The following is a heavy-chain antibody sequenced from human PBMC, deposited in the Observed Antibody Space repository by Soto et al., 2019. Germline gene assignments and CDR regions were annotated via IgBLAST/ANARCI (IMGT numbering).Heavy chain of an antibody. Sequence: SVKVSCKASGFSFTSSAVQWVRQARGQRLEWIGWIVVGSDNTNYAQKFQERVTITRDMSTSTAYMELSSLRSEDTAVYYCAAVPTAAFHPVLWFGELLYYFYDWGQGTTVTVSS. D-gene: IGHD3-10*01. CDR3: AAVPTAAFHPVLWFGELLYYFYD. CDR2: IVVGSDNT. V-gene: IGHV1-58*01. CDR1: GFSFTSSA. J-gene: IGHJ4*02.